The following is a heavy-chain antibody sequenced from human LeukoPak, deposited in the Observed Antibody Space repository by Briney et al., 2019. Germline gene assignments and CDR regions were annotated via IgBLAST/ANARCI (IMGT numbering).Heavy chain of an antibody. CDR1: GYTFTSYG. CDR3: GRATQTLYYFLY. J-gene: IGHJ4*02. CDR2: ISGYSGNT. D-gene: IGHD2/OR15-2a*01. Sequence: ALVKVSCKASGYTFTSYGISWVRQAPGQGLEWMGWISGYSGNTNYVQKFQGRVTMATDTSTSTVYMELRSLRSDDTAVYYCGRATQTLYYFLYWGQGTLVTVSS. V-gene: IGHV1-18*01.